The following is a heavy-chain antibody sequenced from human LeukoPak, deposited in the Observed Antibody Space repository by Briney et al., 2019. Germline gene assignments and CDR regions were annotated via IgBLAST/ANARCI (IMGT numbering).Heavy chain of an antibody. J-gene: IGHJ6*04. CDR2: IIPIIDTP. D-gene: IGHD1-1*01. V-gene: IGHV1-69*06. CDR3: TRGAFNYNDGYYHGMDV. CDR1: GGTFSSSG. Sequence: SVKVSCKASGGTFSSSGINWVRQAPGQGLEWVGGIIPIIDTPNYAHKFQGRVTITADKSTSTANMELSSLRSEDTAVYYCTRGAFNYNDGYYHGMDVWGKGTTVTVSS.